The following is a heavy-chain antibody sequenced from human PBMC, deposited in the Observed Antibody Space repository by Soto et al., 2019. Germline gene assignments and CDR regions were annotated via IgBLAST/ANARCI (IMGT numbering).Heavy chain of an antibody. CDR1: GGSISGYD. CDR3: ARAYYDILTGPTRYFDY. J-gene: IGHJ4*02. V-gene: IGHV4-34*01. CDR2: INHSGST. D-gene: IGHD3-9*01. Sequence: SVTLSVTCAVDGGSISGYDLSWIRQHPGKGLEWIGEINHSGSTNYNPSLKSRVTISVDTSKNQFSLKLSSVTAADTAVYYCARAYYDILTGPTRYFDYWGQGTLVTVSS.